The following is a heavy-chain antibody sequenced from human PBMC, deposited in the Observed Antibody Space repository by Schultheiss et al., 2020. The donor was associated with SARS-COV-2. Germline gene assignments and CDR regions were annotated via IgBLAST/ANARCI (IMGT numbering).Heavy chain of an antibody. Sequence: GGSLRLSCAASGFTFSDHYMDWVRQAPGKGLEWVSVIYSGGSTYYADSVKGRFTISRDNSKNTLYLQMNSLRAEDTAVYYCAKSAGIAVATDYWGQGTLVTVSS. J-gene: IGHJ4*02. CDR3: AKSAGIAVATDY. D-gene: IGHD6-19*01. CDR2: IYSGGST. V-gene: IGHV3-53*01. CDR1: GFTFSDHY.